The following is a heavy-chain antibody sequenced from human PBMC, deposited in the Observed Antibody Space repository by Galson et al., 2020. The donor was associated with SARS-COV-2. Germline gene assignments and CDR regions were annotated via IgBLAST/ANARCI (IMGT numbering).Heavy chain of an antibody. V-gene: IGHV3-23*01. CDR3: AKMRSGIAVAGTNY. D-gene: IGHD6-19*01. CDR1: GFTFSSYA. CDR2: ISGTDAST. J-gene: IGHJ4*02. Sequence: GESLKISCAASGFTFSSYAMSWVRQPPGKGLEWVSRISGTDASTNYADSVKGRFTISRDNSKNTLYLQMNSLRVEDTAVYYCAKMRSGIAVAGTNYGGQGALVTFSS.